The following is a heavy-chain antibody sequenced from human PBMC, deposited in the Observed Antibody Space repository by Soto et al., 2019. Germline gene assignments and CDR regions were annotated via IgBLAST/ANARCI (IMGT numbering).Heavy chain of an antibody. V-gene: IGHV1-46*02. Sequence: QVQLVQSGPEVRKPGASVRLSCATSGYNFNQYYIHWVRQAPGQGLEWMGIINLRGGTTEYAHKFRGRVTMTADTSTRPTYMVSSSLRSEDTAVYFCARGPKDSDVPRWDHWGQGTMITVSS. J-gene: IGHJ4*02. CDR2: INLRGGTT. CDR3: ARGPKDSDVPRWDH. CDR1: GYNFNQYY. D-gene: IGHD1-26*01.